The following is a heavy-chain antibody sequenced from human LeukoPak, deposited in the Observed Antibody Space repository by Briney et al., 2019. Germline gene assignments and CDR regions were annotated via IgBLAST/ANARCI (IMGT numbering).Heavy chain of an antibody. J-gene: IGHJ3*02. V-gene: IGHV4-34*01. D-gene: IGHD6-6*01. CDR2: INHSGST. CDR3: ARAALAARIRAFDI. Sequence: PSETLSLTCAVYGGSFSGYYWSWIRQPPGKGLEWIGEINHSGSTNYNPSLKSRVTISVDTSKNQFSLKLSSVTAADTAVYYCARAALAARIRAFDIWGQGTMVTVSS. CDR1: GGSFSGYY.